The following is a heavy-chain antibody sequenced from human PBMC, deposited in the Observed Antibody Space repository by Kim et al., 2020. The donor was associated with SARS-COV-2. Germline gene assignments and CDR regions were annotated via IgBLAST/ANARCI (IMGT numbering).Heavy chain of an antibody. CDR2: IYYSGST. Sequence: SETLSLTCTVSGGSISSYYWSWIRQPPGKGLEWIGYIYYSGSTNYNPSLKSRVTISVDTSKNQFSLKLSSVTAADTAVYYCARVVSSIAVAVAFDPWGQGTLVTVSS. D-gene: IGHD6-19*01. CDR3: ARVVSSIAVAVAFDP. V-gene: IGHV4-59*01. CDR1: GGSISSYY. J-gene: IGHJ5*02.